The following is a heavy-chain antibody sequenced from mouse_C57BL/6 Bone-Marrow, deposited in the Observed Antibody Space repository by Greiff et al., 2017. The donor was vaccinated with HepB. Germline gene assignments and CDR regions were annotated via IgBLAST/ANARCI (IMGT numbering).Heavy chain of an antibody. Sequence: VQLQESDAELVKPGASVKISCKVSGYTFTDHTIHWMKQRPEQGLEWIGYIYPRDGSTKYNEKFKGKATLTADKSSSTAYMQLNSLTSEDSAVYFCARGHLSYYGSSPWYFDVWGTGTTVTVSS. V-gene: IGHV1-78*01. CDR2: IYPRDGST. CDR1: GYTFTDHT. J-gene: IGHJ1*03. D-gene: IGHD1-1*01. CDR3: ARGHLSYYGSSPWYFDV.